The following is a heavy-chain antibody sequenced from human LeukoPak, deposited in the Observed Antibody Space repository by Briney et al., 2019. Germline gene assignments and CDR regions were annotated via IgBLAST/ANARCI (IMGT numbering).Heavy chain of an antibody. Sequence: GGSLRLSCAASGFTVSSNHVSWVRQAPGKGLEWVSVLYSGDNTYYADSVKGRFTISRDNSKNTLYLQMNSLRAEDTAVYYCAKDPTYSSKGDYWGQGTLVTVSS. D-gene: IGHD6-13*01. CDR3: AKDPTYSSKGDY. CDR1: GFTVSSNH. CDR2: LYSGDNT. J-gene: IGHJ4*02. V-gene: IGHV3-53*05.